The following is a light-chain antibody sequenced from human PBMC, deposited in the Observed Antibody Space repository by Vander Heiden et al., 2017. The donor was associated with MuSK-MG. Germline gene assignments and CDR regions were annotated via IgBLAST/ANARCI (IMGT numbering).Light chain of an antibody. CDR3: QQTDSNLTRT. Sequence: DIQMTQSPSSLSASVGDRVTITCRASQSISIYLNWYQQKPGKAPKLLIYAASSLQRGLPSRLSGSGYGPDFTITIGSRQPEDLASYSCQQTDSNLTRTFGQGTKLEIK. V-gene: IGKV1-39*01. J-gene: IGKJ1*01. CDR1: QSISIY. CDR2: AAS.